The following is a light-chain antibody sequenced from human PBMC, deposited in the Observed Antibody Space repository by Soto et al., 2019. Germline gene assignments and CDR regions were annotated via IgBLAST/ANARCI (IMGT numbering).Light chain of an antibody. Sequence: EIVLTQSPGTLSLSPGERATLSCRASQSFNSIYLAWYQQKPGQAPKLLIHGASTRATGIPDRFSGSGSGTDFTLTISRLEPEDFAVYYCQLYGSSPKTFGQGTKVDIK. J-gene: IGKJ1*01. CDR1: QSFNSIY. CDR2: GAS. V-gene: IGKV3-20*01. CDR3: QLYGSSPKT.